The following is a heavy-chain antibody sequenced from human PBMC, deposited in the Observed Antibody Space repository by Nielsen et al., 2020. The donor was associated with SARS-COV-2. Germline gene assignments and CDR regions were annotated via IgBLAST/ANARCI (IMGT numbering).Heavy chain of an antibody. CDR3: ARDAVYHTGYSGYDYRGDFDY. CDR2: IYYSGST. Sequence: SETLSFTCAVSGYSISSSNWWGWIRQPPGKGLEWIGYIYYSGSTYYNPSLKSRVTISVDKSKNQFSLKLSSVTAADTAVYYCARDAVYHTGYSGYDYRGDFDYWGQGTLVTVSS. D-gene: IGHD5-12*01. CDR1: GYSISSSNW. V-gene: IGHV4-28*03. J-gene: IGHJ4*02.